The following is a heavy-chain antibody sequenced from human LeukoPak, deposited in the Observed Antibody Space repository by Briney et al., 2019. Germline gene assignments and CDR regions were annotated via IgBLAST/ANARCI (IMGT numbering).Heavy chain of an antibody. V-gene: IGHV4-34*01. D-gene: IGHD3-10*01. CDR3: ARDAYYYGSGSYSARPHYFDY. CDR2: INHSGST. Sequence: SETLSLTCAVYGGSFSGYYWSWIRQPPGKGLGWIGEINHSGSTNYNPSLKSRVTISVDTSKNQFSLKLSSVTAADTAVYYCARDAYYYGSGSYSARPHYFDYWGQGTLVTVSS. J-gene: IGHJ4*02. CDR1: GGSFSGYY.